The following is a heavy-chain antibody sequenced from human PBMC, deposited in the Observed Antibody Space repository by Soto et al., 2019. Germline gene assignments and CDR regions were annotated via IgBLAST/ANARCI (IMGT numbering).Heavy chain of an antibody. CDR1: GFTFSNYW. CDR2: IDHDGPT. CDR3: VRDSHGDY. V-gene: IGHV3-74*01. Sequence: EVQLVESGGGLVQPGGSLRLSCAGSGFTFSNYWMHWVRQAPGKGLEWVSRIDHDGPTDYANSVSGRFTISRDNAENTLYLQMNSLRPEDTVVYYCVRDSHGDYWGQGTLVTVSS. J-gene: IGHJ4*02.